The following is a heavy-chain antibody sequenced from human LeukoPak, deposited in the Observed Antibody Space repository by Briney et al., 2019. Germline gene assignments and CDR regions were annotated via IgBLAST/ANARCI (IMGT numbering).Heavy chain of an antibody. CDR2: ISGSGGST. D-gene: IGHD2-21*02. CDR1: GFTFSSFA. V-gene: IGHV3-23*01. CDR3: AKDRLLNCRGDCYIFDY. J-gene: IGHJ4*02. Sequence: GGSLRLSCAASGFTFSSFAMSWVRQAPGKGLEWVSAISGSGGSTYYADSVKGRFSISRDNSKNTLYLQVNGLRTEDTAVYYCAKDRLLNCRGDCYIFDYWGQGTVVTVSS.